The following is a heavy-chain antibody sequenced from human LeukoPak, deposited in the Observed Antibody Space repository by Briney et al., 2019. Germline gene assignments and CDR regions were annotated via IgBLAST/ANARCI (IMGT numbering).Heavy chain of an antibody. CDR1: GGSFSGYY. V-gene: IGHV4-34*01. J-gene: IGHJ3*02. D-gene: IGHD1-26*01. Sequence: SETLSLTCAVYGGSFSGYYWSWIRQPPGKGLEWIGEINHSGSTNYNPSLKSRVTISVDTSKNQFSLKLSSVTAADTAVYYCARAPPGGVGATRGHAFDIWGQGTMVTVSS. CDR3: ARAPPGGVGATRGHAFDI. CDR2: INHSGST.